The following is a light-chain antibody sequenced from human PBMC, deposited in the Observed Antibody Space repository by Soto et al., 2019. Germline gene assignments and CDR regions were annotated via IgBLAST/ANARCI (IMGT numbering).Light chain of an antibody. CDR3: QKYDSAPRT. J-gene: IGKJ1*01. V-gene: IGKV1-27*01. Sequence: DIQMTQSPSTLSGSVGDRVTITSRASQTISSWLAWYQQKPGKAAKVLIYDASTLQSGVPSRFSGSGSGTDCTLTISSLQPEDVATYYCQKYDSAPRTFGQGTKVDIK. CDR2: DAS. CDR1: QTISSW.